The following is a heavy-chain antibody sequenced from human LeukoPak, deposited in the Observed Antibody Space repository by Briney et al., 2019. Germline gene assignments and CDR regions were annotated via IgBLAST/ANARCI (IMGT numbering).Heavy chain of an antibody. J-gene: IGHJ3*02. V-gene: IGHV3-23*01. D-gene: IGHD2-2*01. CDR2: ISCSGGST. Sequence: GASLRLSCAASGFTFSSYAMSWVRQAPGKGLEGVSAISCSGGSTYYADSVKGRFTIPRDNSKNTLYLQLNSLRAEETAVYYCAKDQYYAEQDAFDIWGQGTMVTVSS. CDR3: AKDQYYAEQDAFDI. CDR1: GFTFSSYA.